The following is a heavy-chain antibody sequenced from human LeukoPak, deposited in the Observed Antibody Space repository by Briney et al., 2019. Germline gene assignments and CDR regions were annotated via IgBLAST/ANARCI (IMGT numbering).Heavy chain of an antibody. CDR3: AGPYYYGAGSYRYFQH. V-gene: IGHV3-20*04. J-gene: IGHJ1*01. CDR1: GFTFSSYS. D-gene: IGHD3-10*01. CDR2: IDRNGGSP. Sequence: GGSLRLSCAASGFTFSSYSMNWVRQAPGKGLEWVSGIDRNGGSPSYADSVKGRFTMSRDNAMESLFLQLNSLRVEDTAFYFCAGPYYYGAGSYRYFQHWGRGTLVTVSS.